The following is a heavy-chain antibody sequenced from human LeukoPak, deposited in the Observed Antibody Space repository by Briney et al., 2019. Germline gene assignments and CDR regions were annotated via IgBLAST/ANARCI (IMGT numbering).Heavy chain of an antibody. Sequence: GGSLRLSCAASGFTFSSYAMSWVRQAPGKGLEWVSAISGNGGSTYYADSVKGRFTISRGNSKNTLYLQMNSLRAEDTAVYYCAKPPYYYDSSGYRFDYWGQGTLVTVSS. CDR3: AKPPYYYDSSGYRFDY. J-gene: IGHJ4*02. CDR1: GFTFSSYA. CDR2: ISGNGGST. D-gene: IGHD3-22*01. V-gene: IGHV3-23*01.